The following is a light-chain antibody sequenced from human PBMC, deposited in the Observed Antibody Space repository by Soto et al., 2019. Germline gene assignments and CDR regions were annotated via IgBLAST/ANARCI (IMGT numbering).Light chain of an antibody. CDR3: SSYTSSSTLVV. J-gene: IGLJ2*01. CDR1: SSDVGSYNR. V-gene: IGLV2-18*03. CDR2: EVS. Sequence: QSALTQPPSVSGSPGQSVTISCTGTSSDVGSYNRVSWYQQPPGTAPKLMIYEVSNRPSGVPDRFSGSKSGNTASLTTSGLQAEDEADYYCSSYTSSSTLVVFGGGTKLTVL.